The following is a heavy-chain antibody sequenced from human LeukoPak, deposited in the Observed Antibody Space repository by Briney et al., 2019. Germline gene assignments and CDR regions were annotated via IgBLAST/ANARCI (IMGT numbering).Heavy chain of an antibody. J-gene: IGHJ4*02. D-gene: IGHD6-6*01. V-gene: IGHV4-59*01. CDR3: ARAYSSSSYFDY. CDR2: ISHSGST. CDR1: GDSIKTYF. Sequence: SETLSLTCNVSGDSIKTYFWSWIRQPPGKGLEWLGYISHSGSTNYNPSLKSRVTLSMDTSKNQFSLSLASVTAADTAVYYCARAYSSSSYFDYWGQGTLVTVSS.